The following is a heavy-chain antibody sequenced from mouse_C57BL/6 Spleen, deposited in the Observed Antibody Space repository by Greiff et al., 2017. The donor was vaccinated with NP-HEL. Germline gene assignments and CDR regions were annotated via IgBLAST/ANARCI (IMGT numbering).Heavy chain of an antibody. CDR1: GYTFTSYW. CDR3: ARGGPAWFAY. CDR2: IDPSDSYT. Sequence: QVQLQQPGAELVKPGASVKLSCKASGYTFTSYWMQWVKQRPGQGLEWIGEIDPSDSYTNYNQKFKGKATLTVDTFSSTAYMQLSSLTSEDSAVYYCARGGPAWFAYWGQGTLVTVSA. V-gene: IGHV1-50*01. J-gene: IGHJ3*01.